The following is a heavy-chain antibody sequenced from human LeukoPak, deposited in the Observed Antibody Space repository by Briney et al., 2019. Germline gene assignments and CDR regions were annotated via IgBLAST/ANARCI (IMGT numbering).Heavy chain of an antibody. V-gene: IGHV4-34*01. J-gene: IGHJ6*03. Sequence: SETLSLTCAVYGGSFSNYYWSWIRQPPGKGLEWIGEINDSGRINYNPSLMSRVTISVDTTKNQFSLRLTSVTARDTAVYYCARRWNYGRNYYIDVWGKGATVSVSS. CDR1: GGSFSNYY. CDR3: ARRWNYGRNYYIDV. CDR2: INDSGRI. D-gene: IGHD1-7*01.